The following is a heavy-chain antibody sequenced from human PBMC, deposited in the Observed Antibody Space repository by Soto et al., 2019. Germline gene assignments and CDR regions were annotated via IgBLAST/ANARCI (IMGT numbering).Heavy chain of an antibody. CDR1: GFTFTSHW. CDR3: ATVANSGSFFAY. Sequence: EVQLVESGGGLVQPGGSLRLSCAASGFTFTSHWMYWLRQAPGKGLVWVSRINMDGSSTTYADFVKDRFIVSRDNAKNTLYLQMNGLRVEDAAVYYCATVANSGSFFAYWGQGTQVTVSS. CDR2: INMDGSST. J-gene: IGHJ4*02. D-gene: IGHD1-26*01. V-gene: IGHV3-74*01.